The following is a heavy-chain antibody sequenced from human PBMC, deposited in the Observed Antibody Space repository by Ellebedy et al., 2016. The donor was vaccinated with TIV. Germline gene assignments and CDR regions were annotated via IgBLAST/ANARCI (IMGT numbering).Heavy chain of an antibody. CDR1: GFSFSRYA. Sequence: PGGSLRLSCAASGFSFSRYAMSWVRQAPGKGLEWVANIKQDGSEKYYVDSVKGRFTISRDNAKNSLYLQMNSLRAEDTAVYYCAREGYSYGRGVFDYWGQGTLVTVSS. J-gene: IGHJ4*02. V-gene: IGHV3-7*01. CDR3: AREGYSYGRGVFDY. D-gene: IGHD5-18*01. CDR2: IKQDGSEK.